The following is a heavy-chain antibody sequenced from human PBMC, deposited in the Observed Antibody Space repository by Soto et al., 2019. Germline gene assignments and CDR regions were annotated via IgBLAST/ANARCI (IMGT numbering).Heavy chain of an antibody. D-gene: IGHD1-26*01. V-gene: IGHV3-74*01. Sequence: EVQLVESGGDLVQPGGSLRLSCAASGFTFSSYWMHWVRQAPGKGLVWVSRINTDGSTTNYADSVKGRFTVSRDNAKSTLYLQMNSLRAEDTAVYYCAGGAPLSGNYVFDYWGQGTLVTVSS. CDR3: AGGAPLSGNYVFDY. CDR2: INTDGSTT. CDR1: GFTFSSYW. J-gene: IGHJ4*02.